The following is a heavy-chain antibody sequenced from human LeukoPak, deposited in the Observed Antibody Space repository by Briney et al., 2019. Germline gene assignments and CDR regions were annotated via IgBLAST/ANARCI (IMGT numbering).Heavy chain of an antibody. CDR1: GFTFSSYA. J-gene: IGHJ4*02. CDR3: AKAKYRAYYGDLSAELLFDY. Sequence: PGGSLRLSCAASGFTFSSYAMSWVRQAPGKGLEWVSAISGSGGSTYYADSVKGRFTISRDNSKNTLYLQMNSLRAEDTAVYYCAKAKYRAYYGDLSAELLFDYWGQGTLVTVSS. D-gene: IGHD4-17*01. V-gene: IGHV3-23*01. CDR2: ISGSGGST.